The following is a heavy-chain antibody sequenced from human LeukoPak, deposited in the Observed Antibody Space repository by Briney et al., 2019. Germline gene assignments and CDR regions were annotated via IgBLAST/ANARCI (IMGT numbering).Heavy chain of an antibody. Sequence: PGGSLRLSCAASGFTFDDYTMHWVRQAPGKGLEWVSLINWDDGSTFYADSVKGRFTISRDNSKNSLYLQMNSLRTEDTALYYCAKDRGSSSSRYYYYMDVWGKGTTVTVSS. CDR3: AKDRGSSSSRYYYYMDV. CDR1: GFTFDDYT. V-gene: IGHV3-43*01. J-gene: IGHJ6*03. D-gene: IGHD6-6*01. CDR2: INWDDGST.